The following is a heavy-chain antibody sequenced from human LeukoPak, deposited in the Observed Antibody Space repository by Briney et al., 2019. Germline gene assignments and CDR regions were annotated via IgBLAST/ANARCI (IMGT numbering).Heavy chain of an antibody. D-gene: IGHD4-17*01. Sequence: PGGSLRLSCAASGFTFRTHEMNWVRQAPGKGLEWVSCISSSGTTTYYADSVKGRFTISRDNAKNSLYLQVNSLRAEDTAVYYCAREAGDYGDYFDYWGQGMLVTVSS. CDR2: ISSSGTTT. CDR1: GFTFRTHE. J-gene: IGHJ4*02. CDR3: AREAGDYGDYFDY. V-gene: IGHV3-48*03.